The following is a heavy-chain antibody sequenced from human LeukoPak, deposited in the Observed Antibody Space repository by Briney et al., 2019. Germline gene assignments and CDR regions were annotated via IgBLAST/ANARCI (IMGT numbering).Heavy chain of an antibody. Sequence: PGGSLRLSXAASGFTFSNAWMNWVRQAPGKGLEWVGRIKTKPDGGPTVYAVPVRGRFTISRDDSKKTLFLQIDSLKTEDTAVYYRTTRVVTTNDFWGQGTLVTVSS. CDR2: IKTKPDGGPT. CDR3: TTRVVTTNDF. V-gene: IGHV3-15*07. J-gene: IGHJ4*02. CDR1: GFTFSNAW. D-gene: IGHD2-21*02.